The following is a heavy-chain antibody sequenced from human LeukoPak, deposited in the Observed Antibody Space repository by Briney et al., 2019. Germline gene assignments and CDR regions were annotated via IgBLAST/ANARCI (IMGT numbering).Heavy chain of an antibody. CDR2: IHHSGST. D-gene: IGHD2/OR15-2a*01. V-gene: IGHV4-34*01. Sequence: SETLSLTCAVYGGSFSGYYWSWIRQPPGKGLEWIGEIHHSGSTNYNPSLKSRVTISTDTSKKQFSLNLSSVTAADTAVYYCARHAPHENGNKRGFEYWGQGTLVTVSS. CDR1: GGSFSGYY. J-gene: IGHJ4*02. CDR3: ARHAPHENGNKRGFEY.